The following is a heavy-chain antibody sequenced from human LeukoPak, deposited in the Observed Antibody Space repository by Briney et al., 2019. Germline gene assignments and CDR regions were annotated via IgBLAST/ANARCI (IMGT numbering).Heavy chain of an antibody. CDR3: ARDLKTYSGSYTRFDY. CDR1: GFTVSSNY. D-gene: IGHD1-26*01. V-gene: IGHV3-66*01. J-gene: IGHJ4*02. Sequence: GGSLRLSCAASGFTVSSNYMSWVRQAPGKGLEWVSVIYSGGSTNYAETVKGRFTISRDNSKNTLYLQMNSLRAEDTAAYYCARDLKTYSGSYTRFDYWGQGTLVTVSS. CDR2: IYSGGST.